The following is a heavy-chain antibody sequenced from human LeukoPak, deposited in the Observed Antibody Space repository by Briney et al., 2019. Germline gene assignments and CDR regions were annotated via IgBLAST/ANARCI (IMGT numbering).Heavy chain of an antibody. CDR2: VYYSGST. D-gene: IGHD3-22*01. J-gene: IGHJ5*02. CDR1: GGSVNNHY. V-gene: IGHV4-59*08. Sequence: PLETLSLTCTVSGGSVNNHYWSWIRQAPGKGLEWIGYVYYSGSTGYNPSVKSRVTISVDTSKNQFSLSLSSVTAADTAIYYCAKHLTNAYYDMIWFDPWGQGTLVIVSS. CDR3: AKHLTNAYYDMIWFDP.